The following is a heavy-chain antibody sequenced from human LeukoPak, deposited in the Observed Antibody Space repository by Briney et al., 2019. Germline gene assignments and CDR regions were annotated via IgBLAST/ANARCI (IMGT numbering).Heavy chain of an antibody. D-gene: IGHD3-22*01. CDR3: ARASTWVPGKDSSGYYYPYALDL. Sequence: GGSLRLSCVASEFIFNSNVMHWVRQAPGKGLEWVSVISYDGSDKFYADSVQGRFTISRDNTKNTLYLQMNSLRTEDKAVYYCARASTWVPGKDSSGYYYPYALDLWGQGTVVTVSP. CDR1: EFIFNSNV. J-gene: IGHJ3*01. CDR2: ISYDGSDK. V-gene: IGHV3-30-3*01.